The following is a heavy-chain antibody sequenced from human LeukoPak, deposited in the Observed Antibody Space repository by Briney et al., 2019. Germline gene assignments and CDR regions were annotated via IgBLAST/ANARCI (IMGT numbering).Heavy chain of an antibody. Sequence: GGSLRLSCVVSGFTFSSYSMNWVRQAPGKGLEWVSYISSSRRTIYYADSVKGRFTISRDNAKNSLSLQMSSLRDEDTAIYYCARDVGWAFDYWGQGMLVTVSS. D-gene: IGHD2-15*01. V-gene: IGHV3-48*02. CDR1: GFTFSSYS. CDR2: ISSSRRTI. CDR3: ARDVGWAFDY. J-gene: IGHJ4*02.